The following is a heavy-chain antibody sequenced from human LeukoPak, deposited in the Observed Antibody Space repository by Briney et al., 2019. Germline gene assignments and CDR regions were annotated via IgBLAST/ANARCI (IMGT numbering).Heavy chain of an antibody. J-gene: IGHJ4*02. CDR1: GFTFSSYE. D-gene: IGHD2-15*01. Sequence: GGSLRLSCAASGFTFSSYEMNWVRQAPGKGLEWVSYISSSGSTIYYADSVKGRFTISRDNAKNSLYLQMNSLRAEDTAVYYCAKLGVGGAIDYWGQGTLVTVSS. CDR2: ISSSGSTI. V-gene: IGHV3-48*03. CDR3: AKLGVGGAIDY.